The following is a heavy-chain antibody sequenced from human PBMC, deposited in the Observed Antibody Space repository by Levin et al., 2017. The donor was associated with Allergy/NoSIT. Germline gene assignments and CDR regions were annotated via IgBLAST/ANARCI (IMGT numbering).Heavy chain of an antibody. CDR2: INHSGST. CDR1: GGSFSGYY. Sequence: SETLSLTCAVYGGSFSGYYWSWIRQPPGKGLEWIGEINHSGSTNYNPSLKSRVTISVDTSKNQFSLKLSSVTAADTAVYYCARGGRGYSGYDSWDEDAFDSWGQGTMVTVSS. V-gene: IGHV4-34*01. D-gene: IGHD5-12*01. J-gene: IGHJ3*02. CDR3: ARGGRGYSGYDSWDEDAFDS.